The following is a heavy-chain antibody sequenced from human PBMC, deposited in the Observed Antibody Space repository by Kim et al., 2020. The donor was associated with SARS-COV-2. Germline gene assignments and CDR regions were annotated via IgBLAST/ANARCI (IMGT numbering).Heavy chain of an antibody. J-gene: IGHJ4*02. CDR1: GGSFSGYY. CDR2: INHSANT. Sequence: SETLSLTCAVYGGSFSGYYWSWIRQPPGEGLEWIGEINHSANTIYNPSFKSRVTISVDTSKNHFSLTLSSLTAADTAIYYCARARPLHSESTTHLHYYDFWGQ. D-gene: IGHD1-26*01. V-gene: IGHV4-34*01. CDR3: ARARPLHSESTTHLHYYDF.